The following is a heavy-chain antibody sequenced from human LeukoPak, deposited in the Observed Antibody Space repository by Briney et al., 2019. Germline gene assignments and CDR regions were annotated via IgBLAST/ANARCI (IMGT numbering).Heavy chain of an antibody. Sequence: SETLSLTCAVYGGSFSGYSWSWIRQPPGKGLEWIGEINHSGSTNYNPSLKSRVTISVDTSKNQFSLKLSSVTAADTAVYYCARVWHFDYWGQGTLVTVSS. J-gene: IGHJ4*02. CDR3: ARVWHFDY. CDR2: INHSGST. V-gene: IGHV4-34*01. CDR1: GGSFSGYS.